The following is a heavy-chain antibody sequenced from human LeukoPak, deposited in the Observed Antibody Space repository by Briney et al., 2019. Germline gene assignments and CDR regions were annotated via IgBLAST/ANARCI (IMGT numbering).Heavy chain of an antibody. CDR3: ARADRIAAPPARY. D-gene: IGHD6-25*01. J-gene: IGHJ4*02. CDR2: IYSGGST. Sequence: GGSLDLSCSAFGFTAINNYMSWFRRAPGRGWEWVSVIYSGGSTYYADSVKGRFTISRDNSKNTLYLQMNSLRAEDTAVYYCARADRIAAPPARYWGQGTLVTVSS. V-gene: IGHV3-53*01. CDR1: GFTAINNY.